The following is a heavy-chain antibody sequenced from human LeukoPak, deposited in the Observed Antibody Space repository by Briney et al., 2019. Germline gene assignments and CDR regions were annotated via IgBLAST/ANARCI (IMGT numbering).Heavy chain of an antibody. CDR1: GYTFTSYG. J-gene: IGHJ4*02. D-gene: IGHD5-18*01. CDR2: ISAYNGNT. Sequence: GASVKVSCKASGYTFTSYGISWVRQAPGQGLEWMGWISAYNGNTNYAQKFQGRVTMTRDTSISTAYMELSRLRSDDTAVYYCARDFEGRGYSYGTGFDYWGQGTLVTVSS. V-gene: IGHV1-18*01. CDR3: ARDFEGRGYSYGTGFDY.